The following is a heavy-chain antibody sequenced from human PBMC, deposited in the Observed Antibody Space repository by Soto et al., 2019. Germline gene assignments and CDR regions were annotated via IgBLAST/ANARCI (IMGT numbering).Heavy chain of an antibody. Sequence: EVQLVESGGGLVQPGGSLRLSCAASGFTFSSYWMSWVRQAPGKGLEWVANIKQDGSEKYYVDSVKCRFTISRDNAKNSLYLQMNSLRAEYTAVYYCARAGRITIFSTGYPLNAFDIWGQGTMVTVSS. J-gene: IGHJ3*02. CDR2: IKQDGSEK. V-gene: IGHV3-7*01. CDR3: ARAGRITIFSTGYPLNAFDI. D-gene: IGHD3-9*01. CDR1: GFTFSSYW.